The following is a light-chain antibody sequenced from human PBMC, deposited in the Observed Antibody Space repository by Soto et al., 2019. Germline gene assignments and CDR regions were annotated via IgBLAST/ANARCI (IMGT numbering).Light chain of an antibody. CDR1: QSVSNN. Sequence: EIVMTQSPATLSVSPGERATLSCGASQSVSNNLAWYQQKPGQAPRLLIYGASTRATGIPARFSGSVSGTEFTLTISGLPSEDFALYYCQQYNDWPFTFGPGTKVDIK. CDR2: GAS. CDR3: QQYNDWPFT. J-gene: IGKJ3*01. V-gene: IGKV3-15*01.